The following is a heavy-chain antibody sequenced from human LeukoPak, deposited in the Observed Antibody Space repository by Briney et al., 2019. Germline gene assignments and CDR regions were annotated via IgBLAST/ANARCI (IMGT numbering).Heavy chain of an antibody. CDR2: IYYYGST. CDR3: ASEYSSSSGYFQH. J-gene: IGHJ1*01. Sequence: SETLSLTCTVSGGSISSYYWGWIRQPPGKGLGWIGYIYYYGSTNYNPSLKSRVTMSVDTSKNQFSLKLSSVTAADTAVYYCASEYSSSSGYFQHWGQGTLVTVSS. CDR1: GGSISSYY. D-gene: IGHD6-6*01. V-gene: IGHV4-59*12.